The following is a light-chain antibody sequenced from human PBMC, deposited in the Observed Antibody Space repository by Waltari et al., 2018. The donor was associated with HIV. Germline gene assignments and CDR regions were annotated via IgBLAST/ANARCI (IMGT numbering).Light chain of an antibody. J-gene: IGLJ1*01. CDR2: EVS. CDR1: SSDVGSYNL. CDR3: CSYAGSGDV. Sequence: QSALTQPASVSGSPGQSITISSTGTSSDVGSYNLVSWYQQHPGKAPKLMIYEVSKRPSGVSNRFSGSKSCNTASLTISGLQAEDEADYYCCSYAGSGDVFGTGTRVTVL. V-gene: IGLV2-23*02.